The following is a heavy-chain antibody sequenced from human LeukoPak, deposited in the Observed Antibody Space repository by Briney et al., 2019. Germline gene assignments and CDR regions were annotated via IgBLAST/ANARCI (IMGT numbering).Heavy chain of an antibody. CDR1: GFTFSSYE. D-gene: IGHD3-22*01. V-gene: IGHV3-48*03. CDR2: ISSSGSTI. J-gene: IGHJ4*02. Sequence: GGSLRLSCAAYGFTFSSYEMNWVRQAPGKGLEWVSYISSSGSTIYYADSVKGRFTISRDNAKNSLYLRMNSLRAEDTAVYYCARDRRVVVTIRFDYWGQGTLVTVSS. CDR3: ARDRRVVVTIRFDY.